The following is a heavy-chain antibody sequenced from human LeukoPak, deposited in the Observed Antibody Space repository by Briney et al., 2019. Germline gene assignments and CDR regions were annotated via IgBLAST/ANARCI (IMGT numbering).Heavy chain of an antibody. V-gene: IGHV4-4*07. CDR1: GGSISGYY. CDR2: IFTSGST. J-gene: IGHJ5*02. D-gene: IGHD3-10*01. Sequence: SETLSLTCTVSGGSISGYYWTWIRQPDGKGLEWIGRIFTSGSTNFNPSLKSRVTMSVDTSKTQFSLKMSSVTAADTAVYYCARPRGTLWFGELFWFDPWGQGTLVTVSS. CDR3: ARPRGTLWFGELFWFDP.